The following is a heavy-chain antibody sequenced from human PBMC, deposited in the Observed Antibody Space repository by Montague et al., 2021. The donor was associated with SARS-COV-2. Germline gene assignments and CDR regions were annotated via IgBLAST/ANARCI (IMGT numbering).Heavy chain of an antibody. CDR1: GFSLSTSGMC. Sequence: PALVKPTQTLTLTCTFSGFSLSTSGMCVSWIRQPPGKALEWLARIDWDDDKYYSTSLKTRLTISKDTSKNQVVLTMTNMDPVDTATYYCARGDRRGSSRQYYCMDVWGRGTTVTVSS. CDR3: ARGDRRGSSRQYYCMDV. D-gene: IGHD6-13*01. CDR2: IDWDDDK. V-gene: IGHV2-70*11. J-gene: IGHJ6*02.